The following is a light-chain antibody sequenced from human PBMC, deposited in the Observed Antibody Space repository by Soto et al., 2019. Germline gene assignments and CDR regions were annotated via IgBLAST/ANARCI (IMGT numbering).Light chain of an antibody. V-gene: IGLV1-44*01. J-gene: IGLJ1*01. CDR2: IDN. CDR1: DSNIGSDT. Sequence: QSVLTQSPSASGTPGQRVTISCSGSDSNIGSDTVNWYQQLPGTAPKLLIYIDNQRPSGVPDRFSGSKSGTSASLAISGLKSGDEADYYCATWDVSLNGYVFGTGTKVTVL. CDR3: ATWDVSLNGYV.